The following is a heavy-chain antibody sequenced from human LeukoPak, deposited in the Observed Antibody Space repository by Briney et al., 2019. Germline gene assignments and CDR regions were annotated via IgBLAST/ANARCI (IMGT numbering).Heavy chain of an antibody. CDR1: GFTFNSYG. CDR3: AKEPRATVTTWHFDY. D-gene: IGHD4-17*01. Sequence: GGSLRLSCAASGFTFNSYGMHWVRQAPGKGLEWVAVISYDGSNKYYADSVKGRFTISRDNSKNTLYLQMNSLRAEDTAVYYCAKEPRATVTTWHFDYWGQGTLVTVSS. V-gene: IGHV3-30*18. J-gene: IGHJ4*02. CDR2: ISYDGSNK.